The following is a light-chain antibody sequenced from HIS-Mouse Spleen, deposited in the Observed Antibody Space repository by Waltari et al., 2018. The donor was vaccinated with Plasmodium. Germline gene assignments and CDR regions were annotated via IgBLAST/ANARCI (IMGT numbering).Light chain of an antibody. CDR1: RGHRSYA. Sequence: QLVLTQSPSASASLGASVKLTCTLSRGHRSYAIAWPHQQPEKGPRYLLKLNSDGSHSKGAGIPDRFSGSSSGAERYLTISSLQSEDEADYYCQTWGTGMGVFGGGTKLTVL. V-gene: IGLV4-69*01. CDR2: LNSDGSH. CDR3: QTWGTGMGV. J-gene: IGLJ2*01.